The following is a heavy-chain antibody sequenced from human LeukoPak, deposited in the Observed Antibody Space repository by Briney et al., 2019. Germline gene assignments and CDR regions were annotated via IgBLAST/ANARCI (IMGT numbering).Heavy chain of an antibody. J-gene: IGHJ4*02. V-gene: IGHV3-48*03. CDR2: ISSSGSTI. D-gene: IGHD1-26*01. CDR3: ARESAGGSYSDY. Sequence: PGGSLRLSCAASGFTFSSYEMNWVRQAPGKGLEWVSYISSSGSTIYYADSVKGRFTISRDNAKNSLYLQMNSLRAEDTAVYYCARESAGGSYSDYWGQGTLVTVSS. CDR1: GFTFSSYE.